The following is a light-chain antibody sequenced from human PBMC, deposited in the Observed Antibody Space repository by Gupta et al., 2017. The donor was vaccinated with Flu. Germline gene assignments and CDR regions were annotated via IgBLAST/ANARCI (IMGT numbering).Light chain of an antibody. CDR2: KAS. V-gene: IGKV1-5*03. CDR1: QSISSW. J-gene: IGKJ1*01. CDR3: QQSNSYWT. Sequence: DIQMTQSPSTLSASVGDRVTITCRASQSISSWLAWYQQKPGKAPSLLIYKASSLESGVPSRFSGSGSGTEFTLTISGLQPDDFATYYCQQSNSYWTFGQGTKVEIK.